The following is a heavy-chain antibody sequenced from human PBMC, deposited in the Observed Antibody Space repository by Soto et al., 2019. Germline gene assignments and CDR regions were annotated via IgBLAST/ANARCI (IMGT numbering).Heavy chain of an antibody. CDR2: IYYSGST. Sequence: SETLSLTCTVSGGSISSGDYYWSWIRQPPGKGLEWIGYIYYSGSTYYNPSLKSRVTISVDTSKNQFSLKLSSVTAADTAVYYCAMIGRGYSGYEEPDYYYYGMDVWAQGNTVTVSS. J-gene: IGHJ6*02. D-gene: IGHD5-12*01. CDR3: AMIGRGYSGYEEPDYYYYGMDV. CDR1: GGSISSGDYY. V-gene: IGHV4-30-4*01.